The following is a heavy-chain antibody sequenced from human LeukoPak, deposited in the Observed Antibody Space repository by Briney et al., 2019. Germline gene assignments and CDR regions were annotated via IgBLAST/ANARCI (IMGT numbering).Heavy chain of an antibody. CDR2: IKDDGSEK. J-gene: IGHJ4*02. Sequence: PGGSLRLSCTASGFTFGDYAMSWVRQAPGKGLEWVANIKDDGSEKYYVDSVKGRFTISRDNAKNSLYLQMNSLRAEDTAVYYCARDSQHLNFDHWGQGTLVTVSS. CDR3: ARDSQHLNFDH. CDR1: GFTFGDYA. D-gene: IGHD3-3*02. V-gene: IGHV3-7*04.